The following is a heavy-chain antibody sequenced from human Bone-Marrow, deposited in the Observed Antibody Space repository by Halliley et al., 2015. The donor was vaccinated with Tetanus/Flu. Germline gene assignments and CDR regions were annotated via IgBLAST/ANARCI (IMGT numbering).Heavy chain of an antibody. CDR3: ARSGSGNYEGWLDP. CDR2: IFYSGNT. D-gene: IGHD3-10*01. CDR1: GGSISSYY. V-gene: IGHV4-59*01. J-gene: IGHJ5*02. Sequence: LRLSCTVSGGSISSYYWSWVRQPPGKGLEWIGYIFYSGNTNYNPSLKSRVTISVDTSKNQFSLRLSSVTPADTAVYYCARSGSGNYEGWLDPWGQGTLVTVSS.